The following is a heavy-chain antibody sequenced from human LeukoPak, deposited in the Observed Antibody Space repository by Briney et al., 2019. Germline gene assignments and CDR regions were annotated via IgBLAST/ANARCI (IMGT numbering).Heavy chain of an antibody. J-gene: IGHJ1*01. V-gene: IGHV3-66*01. CDR2: LYSGGTT. Sequence: GGSLRLSCTASGFSLSTKSMSWVRQAPGKGLEWVSVLYSGGTTHYADSVKGRFTISRDNPKNTVHLQMNSLRVEDTAVYYCARVGTSEGFQHWGQGTLVSVSS. CDR1: GFSLSTKS. CDR3: ARVGTSEGFQH. D-gene: IGHD2-2*01.